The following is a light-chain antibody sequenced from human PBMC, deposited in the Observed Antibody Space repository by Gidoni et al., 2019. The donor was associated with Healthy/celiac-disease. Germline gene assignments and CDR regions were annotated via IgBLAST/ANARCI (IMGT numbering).Light chain of an antibody. CDR3: QQSYSTPI. CDR2: AAY. V-gene: IGKV1-39*01. CDR1: QSISSY. Sequence: DIQMPPSPSSLSSCVGNRVTITCRASQSISSYLNWYQQKPGKAPKLLIYAAYSLQSGVPSKFSGSGAGKDFTLTISSLQPEDFATYYCQQSYSTPIFGGGTKVEIK. J-gene: IGKJ4*01.